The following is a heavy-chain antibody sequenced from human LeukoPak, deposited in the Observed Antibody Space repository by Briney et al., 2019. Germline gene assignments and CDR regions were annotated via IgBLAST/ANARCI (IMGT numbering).Heavy chain of an antibody. CDR1: GFTFSSYW. V-gene: IGHV3-7*01. D-gene: IGHD3-10*01. CDR3: SLNPDYYGSGSFDY. CDR2: IKEDGSEK. J-gene: IGHJ4*02. Sequence: GGSLRLSCAASGFTFSSYWMSWVRQAPGKGLEWVADIKEDGSEKYYVDSVKGRFTISRDNAKNSLYLQMNSLRVEDTAVYYCSLNPDYYGSGSFDYWGQGTLVTVSS.